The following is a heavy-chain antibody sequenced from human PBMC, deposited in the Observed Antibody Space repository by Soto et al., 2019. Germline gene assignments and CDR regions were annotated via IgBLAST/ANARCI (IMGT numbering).Heavy chain of an antibody. Sequence: SATLSLTCTVSGGSISSSSYYWGWIRQPPWKGLEWIGSIYYSGSTYYNPSLKSRATISVETSKNQFSLKLSSVTAADTDVYYCARRGGWFGELVDGMDVWGQGTTVT. CDR2: IYYSGST. J-gene: IGHJ6*02. V-gene: IGHV4-39*01. CDR1: GGSISSSSYY. CDR3: ARRGGWFGELVDGMDV. D-gene: IGHD3-10*01.